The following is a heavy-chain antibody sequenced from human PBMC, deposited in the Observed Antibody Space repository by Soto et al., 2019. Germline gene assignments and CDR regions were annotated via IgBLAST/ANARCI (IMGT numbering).Heavy chain of an antibody. D-gene: IGHD4-17*01. CDR1: GFTFSSYA. J-gene: IGHJ4*02. V-gene: IGHV3-23*01. Sequence: PGGSLRLSCGASGFTFSSYAMSWVRQAQGKGLEWVSVISGSGGSTHYADSMKGRFTISRDNSKNTVDLQMNSLRAEDTAVYYCATLYGSNPVRFDDWGQGTLVTVSS. CDR2: ISGSGGST. CDR3: ATLYGSNPVRFDD.